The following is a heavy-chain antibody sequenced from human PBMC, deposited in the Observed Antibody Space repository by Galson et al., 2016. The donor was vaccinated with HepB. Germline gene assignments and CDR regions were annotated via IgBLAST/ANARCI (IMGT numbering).Heavy chain of an antibody. V-gene: IGHV5-10-1*01. D-gene: IGHD1-26*01. J-gene: IGHJ4*02. CDR2: INPSDSYT. Sequence: QSGAEVKKPGESLRISCKGSGYTFTNFWITWVRQMPGEGLEWMGRINPSDSYTNYSPSFQGHITFSADKSISTAYLQWSSLKASDTAMYYCARHFPPLKNFGTYFIDYWGQGTLVTVSS. CDR3: ARHFPPLKNFGTYFIDY. CDR1: GYTFTNFW.